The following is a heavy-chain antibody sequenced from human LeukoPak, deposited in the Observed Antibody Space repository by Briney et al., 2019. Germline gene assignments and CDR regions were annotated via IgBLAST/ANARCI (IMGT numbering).Heavy chain of an antibody. CDR3: ARVGPDYYDSSGYYFAGYFDY. Sequence: ASVKVSCKASGYTFPNYAIYWVRQAPGQGLECMGWISTNTGNPTYAPDFTRRFVFSLDTSVSTAYLQINSLEADDTAVYYCARVGPDYYDSSGYYFAGYFDYWGQGTLVTVSS. D-gene: IGHD3-22*01. V-gene: IGHV7-4-1*02. CDR2: ISTNTGNP. CDR1: GYTFPNYA. J-gene: IGHJ4*02.